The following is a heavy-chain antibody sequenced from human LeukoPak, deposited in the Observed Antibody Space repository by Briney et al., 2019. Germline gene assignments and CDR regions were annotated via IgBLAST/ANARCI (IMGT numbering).Heavy chain of an antibody. CDR3: ARESSSSRYYMDV. D-gene: IGHD6-6*01. CDR2: IHYSGST. Sequence: PSETLSLTCSVSGGSTRTSTSYWGWVRQPPGKGLEWIGSIHYSGSTYKNPSLKSRVTISMDTSGSQFSLKVTSLTAADSAVYFCARESSSSRYYMDVWGRGTTVTVSS. J-gene: IGHJ6*03. V-gene: IGHV4-39*07. CDR1: GGSTRTSTSY.